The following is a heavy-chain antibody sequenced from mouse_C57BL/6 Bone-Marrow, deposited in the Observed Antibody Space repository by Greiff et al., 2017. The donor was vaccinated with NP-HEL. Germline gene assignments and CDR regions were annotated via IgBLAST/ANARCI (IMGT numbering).Heavy chain of an antibody. CDR1: GFSLTSYG. Sequence: VQLQQSGPGLVQPSQSLSITCTVSGFSLTSYGVHWVRQSPGKGLEWLGVIWRGGSTDYNAAFISRLSISKDNSKSQVFFKMNRLQADDTAIYYCAEGGYGQRYWDQGTLVTVSA. CDR3: AEGGYGQRY. CDR2: IWRGGST. J-gene: IGHJ3*01. D-gene: IGHD2-2*01. V-gene: IGHV2-2*01.